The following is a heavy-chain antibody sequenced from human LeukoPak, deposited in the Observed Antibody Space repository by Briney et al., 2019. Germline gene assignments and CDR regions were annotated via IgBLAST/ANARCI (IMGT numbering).Heavy chain of an antibody. V-gene: IGHV3-23*01. D-gene: IGHD2-2*01. J-gene: IGHJ4*02. CDR2: ISGSGGST. CDR1: GFTFSSYA. CDR3: AKDRAVVVVPPIDY. Sequence: PGGSLRLSCAASGFTFSSYAMSWVRQAPGKGLEWVSAISGSGGSTYYADSVKGRFTISRDDSKNTLYLQMNSLRAEDTAVYYCAKDRAVVVVPPIDYWGQGTLVTVSS.